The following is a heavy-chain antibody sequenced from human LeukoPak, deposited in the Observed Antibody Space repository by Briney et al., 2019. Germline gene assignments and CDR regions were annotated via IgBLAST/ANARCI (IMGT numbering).Heavy chain of an antibody. Sequence: SETLSLTCSVSTDTFSVSGYYWGWIRQPPGRGLEWIASVYYRGDSYYNPSLESRVTISVDTSKNQFSLKLSSVTAADTAVYYCARLLGSSIEYWRQGRLVTVSS. V-gene: IGHV4-39*01. CDR2: VYYRGDS. CDR3: ARLLGSSIEY. CDR1: TDTFSVSGYY. J-gene: IGHJ4*02. D-gene: IGHD3-10*01.